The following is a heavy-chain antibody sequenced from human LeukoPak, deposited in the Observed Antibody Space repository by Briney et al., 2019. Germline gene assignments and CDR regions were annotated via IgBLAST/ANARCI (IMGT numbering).Heavy chain of an antibody. J-gene: IGHJ5*02. V-gene: IGHV6-1*01. CDR3: ARGDNVLLWFGESDNWFDP. D-gene: IGHD3-10*01. CDR1: GDSVSSNSAA. CDR2: TYYRSKWYN. Sequence: SQTLSLTCAISGDSVSSNSAAWNWIRQSPSRGLEWLGRTYYRSKWYNDYAVSVKSRITINPDTSKNQFSLQLNSVTPEDMAVYYCARGDNVLLWFGESDNWFDPWGQGTLVTVSS.